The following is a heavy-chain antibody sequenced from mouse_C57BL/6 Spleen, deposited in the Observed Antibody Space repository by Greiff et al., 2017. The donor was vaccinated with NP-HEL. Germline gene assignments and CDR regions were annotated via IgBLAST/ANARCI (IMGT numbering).Heavy chain of an antibody. J-gene: IGHJ4*01. V-gene: IGHV5-2*01. D-gene: IGHD1-1*01. CDR3: ARQDYGGAMDY. CDR2: INSDGGST. Sequence: EVTLVESGGGLVQPGESLKLSCGSNEYEFPSHDMSWVRKTPEQRLELVAAINSDGGSTYYPDTMERRFIISRDNTKKTLYLQMSSLRSEDTALYYCARQDYGGAMDYWGQGTTVTVSS. CDR1: EYEFPSHD.